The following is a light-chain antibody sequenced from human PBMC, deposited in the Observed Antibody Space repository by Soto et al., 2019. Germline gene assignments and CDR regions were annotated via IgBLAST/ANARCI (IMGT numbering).Light chain of an antibody. CDR1: SSDVGAYEH. J-gene: IGLJ1*01. Sequence: QSLLTQPASVSGSPGHSVTISCTGASSDVGAYEHVSWYQQHPGRAPKLILYDVNNRPSGVSNHFSGSKSGNTASLVISGLQANDEADYYCSSYSTTNILVFGSGTKVTVL. CDR2: DVN. CDR3: SSYSTTNILV. V-gene: IGLV2-14*03.